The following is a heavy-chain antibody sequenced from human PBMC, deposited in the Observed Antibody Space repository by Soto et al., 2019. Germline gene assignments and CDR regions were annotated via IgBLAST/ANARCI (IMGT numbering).Heavy chain of an antibody. J-gene: IGHJ6*02. Sequence: GGYLRLSCAASGFTFSSYEMNWVRHAPGKGLEWVSYISSSGSTIYYADSVKGRFTISRDNAKNSLYLQMNSLRAEDTAVYYCARGSLRISSIGPDYGMDVWGQGTTVTVSS. CDR1: GFTFSSYE. V-gene: IGHV3-48*03. D-gene: IGHD6-6*01. CDR2: ISSSGSTI. CDR3: ARGSLRISSIGPDYGMDV.